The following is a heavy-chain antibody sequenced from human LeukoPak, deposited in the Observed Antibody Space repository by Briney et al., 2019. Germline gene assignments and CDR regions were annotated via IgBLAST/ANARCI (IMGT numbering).Heavy chain of an antibody. Sequence: GGSLRLSCVASGFSFSDAWMSWVRQAPGKGLEWVARVKSKADGGTTDYAAPVKGRFTISRDDSKNTLYLQVNSLKTEDTAVYYCTKGGRGTSTGYWGQGALVTVSS. D-gene: IGHD1-26*01. CDR2: VKSKADGGTT. V-gene: IGHV3-15*01. J-gene: IGHJ4*02. CDR3: TKGGRGTSTGY. CDR1: GFSFSDAW.